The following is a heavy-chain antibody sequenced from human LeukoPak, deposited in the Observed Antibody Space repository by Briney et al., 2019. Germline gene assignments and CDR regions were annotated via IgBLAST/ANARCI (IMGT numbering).Heavy chain of an antibody. CDR1: GYSISSGYY. J-gene: IGHJ3*01. Sequence: SETLSLTCAVSGYSISSGYYWGWIRQPPGKGLEWIGSIYHSGSTYYNPSLKSRVTISVDTSKNQFSLKLSSVTAADTAMYYCARNIVVVPTVTGAFDAWGQGTMVTVSS. V-gene: IGHV4-38-2*01. D-gene: IGHD2-2*01. CDR3: ARNIVVVPTVTGAFDA. CDR2: IYHSGST.